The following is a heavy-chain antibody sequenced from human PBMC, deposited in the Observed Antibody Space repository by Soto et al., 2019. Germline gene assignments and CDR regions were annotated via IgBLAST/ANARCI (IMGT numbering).Heavy chain of an antibody. Sequence: QVQLVESGGGVVQPGRSLRLSCAASGFTFSSYGMHWVRQAPGKGLEWVAVIWYDGSNKYYADSVKGRFTISRDNSKNTLYLQMNSLRAEDTAVYXXXRXXXXXXXTWFDPWGQGTLVTVSS. J-gene: IGHJ5*02. CDR1: GFTFSSYG. V-gene: IGHV3-33*01. CDR2: IWYDGSNK. CDR3: XRXXXXXXXTWFDP.